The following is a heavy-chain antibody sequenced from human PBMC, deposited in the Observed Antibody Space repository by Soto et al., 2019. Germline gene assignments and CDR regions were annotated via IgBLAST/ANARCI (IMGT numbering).Heavy chain of an antibody. CDR1: GFTFSSYG. CDR3: AKDWDIVVVTAIRYGMDV. D-gene: IGHD2-21*02. Sequence: QVQLVESEGGVVQPGRSLRLSCAASGFTFSSYGMHWVRQAPGKGLEWVAVISYDGSNKYYADSAKGRFTISRDNSKNTLYLQMNSLRAEDTAVYYCAKDWDIVVVTAIRYGMDVWGQGTTVTVSS. CDR2: ISYDGSNK. J-gene: IGHJ6*02. V-gene: IGHV3-30*18.